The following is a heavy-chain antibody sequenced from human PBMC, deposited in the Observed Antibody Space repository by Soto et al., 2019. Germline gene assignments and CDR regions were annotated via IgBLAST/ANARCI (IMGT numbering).Heavy chain of an antibody. Sequence: SETLSLTCTVSGASIKSRNYFWGWIRQPPGKGLEFVGSIHSSGGTYYNPSLKSRVTVSVDLSNSHFSLSLKSLTATDTAVYYCGRLAEAATGHTDFDFWGQGTLVTVCS. CDR2: IHSSGGT. V-gene: IGHV4-39*02. CDR3: GRLAEAATGHTDFDF. CDR1: GASIKSRNYF. J-gene: IGHJ4*02. D-gene: IGHD2-15*01.